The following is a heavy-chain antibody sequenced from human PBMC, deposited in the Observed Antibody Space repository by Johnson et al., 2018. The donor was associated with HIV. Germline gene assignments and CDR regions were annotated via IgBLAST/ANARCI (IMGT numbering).Heavy chain of an antibody. CDR1: GFTFSDYY. J-gene: IGHJ3*02. CDR2: ISSSGSTI. D-gene: IGHD1-26*01. CDR3: ARAAYSGSHHDAFDI. Sequence: QVQLVESGGGLVKPGGSLRLSCAASGFTFSDYYMSWIRQAPGKGLEWVSYISSSGSTIYYAASVKGRFTISRDNAKNSLYLQMNSLGAEDTAVYYCARAAYSGSHHDAFDIWGQGTMVTVSS. V-gene: IGHV3-11*04.